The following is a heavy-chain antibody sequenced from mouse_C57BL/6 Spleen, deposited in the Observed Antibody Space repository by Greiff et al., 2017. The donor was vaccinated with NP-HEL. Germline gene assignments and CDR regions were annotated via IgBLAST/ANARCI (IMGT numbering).Heavy chain of an antibody. V-gene: IGHV1-52*01. J-gene: IGHJ2*01. CDR3: ARSSGSFDY. Sequence: QVQLQQPGAELVRPGSSVKLSCKASGYTFTSYWMHWVKQRPIQGLEWIGNIDPSDSETPYNQKFKDKATLTVDKSSSTAYMQLSSLTSEDSAVYYCARSSGSFDYWGQGTTLTVSS. D-gene: IGHD3-2*02. CDR1: GYTFTSYW. CDR2: IDPSDSET.